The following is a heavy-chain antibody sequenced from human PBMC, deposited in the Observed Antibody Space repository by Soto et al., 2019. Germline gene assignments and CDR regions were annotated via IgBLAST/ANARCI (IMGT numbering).Heavy chain of an antibody. CDR3: ARHVEMATTYYYYGMDV. CDR2: INAGNGNT. J-gene: IGHJ6*02. D-gene: IGHD5-12*01. V-gene: IGHV1-3*01. CDR1: GDTFTSYA. Sequence: ASVKVSCKASGDTFTSYAMHWVRQAPGQRLEWMGWINAGNGNTKYSQKFQGRVTITRDTSASTAYMELSSLRSEDTAVYYCARHVEMATTYYYYGMDVWGQGTTVTVSS.